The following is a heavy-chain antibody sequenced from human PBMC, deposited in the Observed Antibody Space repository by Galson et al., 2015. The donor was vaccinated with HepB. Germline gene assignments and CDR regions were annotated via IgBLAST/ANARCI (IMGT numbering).Heavy chain of an antibody. D-gene: IGHD2-2*02. CDR3: ASLLIPKYYYYYGMDV. Sequence: SLRLSCAASGFTFSSYSMNWVRQAPGKGLEWVSYISSSSSTIYYADSVKGRFTISRDNAKNSLYLQMNSLRDEDTAVYYCASLLIPKYYYYYGMDVWGQGTTVTVSS. J-gene: IGHJ6*02. CDR2: ISSSSSTI. CDR1: GFTFSSYS. V-gene: IGHV3-48*02.